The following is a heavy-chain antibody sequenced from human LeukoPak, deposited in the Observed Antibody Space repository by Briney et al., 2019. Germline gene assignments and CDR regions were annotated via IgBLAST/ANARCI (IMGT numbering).Heavy chain of an antibody. CDR3: AREGGAYGGNTYYYYGMDV. Sequence: PGGSLRLSCAASGFTSSSYEMNWVRQSPGKGLEWVSYISSSGSTIYYADSVKGRFTISRDNAKNSLYLLMNSLRAEDTAVYYCAREGGAYGGNTYYYYGMDVWGQGTTVTVSS. V-gene: IGHV3-48*03. CDR1: GFTSSSYE. J-gene: IGHJ6*02. D-gene: IGHD4-23*01. CDR2: ISSSGSTI.